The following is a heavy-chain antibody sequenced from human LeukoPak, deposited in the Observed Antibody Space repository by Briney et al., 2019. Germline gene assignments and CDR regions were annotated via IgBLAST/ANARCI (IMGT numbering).Heavy chain of an antibody. V-gene: IGHV3-30*18. CDR2: ISYDGSNK. Sequence: GGSLRLSCATSGFTFSSFEMNWARQAPGKGLEWVAVISYDGSNKYYADSVKGRFTISRDNSKNTLYLQMNSLRAEDTAVYYCAKVSDSSGWYSNYWGQGTLVTVSS. CDR1: GFTFSSFE. CDR3: AKVSDSSGWYSNY. J-gene: IGHJ4*02. D-gene: IGHD6-19*01.